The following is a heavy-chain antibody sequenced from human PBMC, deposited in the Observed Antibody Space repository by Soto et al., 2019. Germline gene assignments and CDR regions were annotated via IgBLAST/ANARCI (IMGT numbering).Heavy chain of an antibody. CDR2: IYYSGST. V-gene: IGHV4-59*01. Sequence: SETLSLTCTVSGGSISSYYWSWIRQPPGKGLEWIGYIYYSGSTNYNPSLKSRVTISVDTSKNQFSLKLSSVTAADTAVYYCARFYGDYGEGYFDYWGQGTLVTVSS. CDR1: GGSISSYY. J-gene: IGHJ4*02. D-gene: IGHD4-17*01. CDR3: ARFYGDYGEGYFDY.